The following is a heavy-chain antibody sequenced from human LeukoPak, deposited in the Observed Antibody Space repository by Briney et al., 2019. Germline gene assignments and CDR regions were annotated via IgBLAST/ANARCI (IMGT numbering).Heavy chain of an antibody. J-gene: IGHJ4*02. CDR1: GFTFSSYS. Sequence: GGSLRLSCAASGFTFSSYSMNWVRQAPGKGLEWVSCISSSSSYIYYADSVKGRFTISRDNAKNSLYLQMNSLRAEDTAVYYCAREPPGRYYYGSGSYFGIDYWGQGTLVTVSS. D-gene: IGHD3-10*01. V-gene: IGHV3-21*01. CDR3: AREPPGRYYYGSGSYFGIDY. CDR2: ISSSSSYI.